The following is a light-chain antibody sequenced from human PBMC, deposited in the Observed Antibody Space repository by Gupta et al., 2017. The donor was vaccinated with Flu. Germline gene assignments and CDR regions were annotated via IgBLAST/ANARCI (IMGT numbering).Light chain of an antibody. CDR2: VVN. CDR1: SSDIGTYNY. CDR3: SSEASSNTLVV. Sequence: SALPLPASVSGPPGPSLTISCTGTSSDIGTYNYVSWYQQYPGKAPKLMIYVVNTRPSGIANRFSGSKCGNTAALTSAGLQAEDEAEYYCSSEASSNTLVVFGTGTKVTVL. J-gene: IGLJ1*01. V-gene: IGLV2-14*01.